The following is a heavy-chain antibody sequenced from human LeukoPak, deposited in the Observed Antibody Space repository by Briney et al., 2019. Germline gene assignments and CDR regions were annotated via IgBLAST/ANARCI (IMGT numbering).Heavy chain of an antibody. CDR3: AKPSPGPVWKYFDY. J-gene: IGHJ4*02. CDR1: GFTFSSYG. Sequence: GGSLRLSCAASGFTFSSYGMYWVRQAPGTGLEWVAYMQSDGINKYYADSVKGRFTISRDNSKNTLYLQMNSLRGEDTAVYFCAKPSPGPVWKYFDYWGQGTLVTVSS. V-gene: IGHV3-30*02. D-gene: IGHD1-1*01. CDR2: MQSDGINK.